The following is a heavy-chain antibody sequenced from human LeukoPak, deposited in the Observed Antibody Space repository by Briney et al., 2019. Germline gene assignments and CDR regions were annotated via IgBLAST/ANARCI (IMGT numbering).Heavy chain of an antibody. V-gene: IGHV4-38-2*02. CDR2: IYHSGNT. D-gene: IGHD4-11*01. Sequence: SETLSLTRTVSGYSISSGYNWGWVRQPPGKRLEWIGCIYHSGNTYYNPSLKSRVTISVDTSKNQFSLKVSSVIAADTAIYYCARQYSNYESEYWGQGTLVTVSS. CDR3: ARQYSNYESEY. J-gene: IGHJ4*02. CDR1: GYSISSGYN.